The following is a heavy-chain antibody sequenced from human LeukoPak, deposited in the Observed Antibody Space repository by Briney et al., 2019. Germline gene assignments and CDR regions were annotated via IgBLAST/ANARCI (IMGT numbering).Heavy chain of an antibody. V-gene: IGHV3-48*04. J-gene: IGHJ4*02. CDR1: GFTFSRYS. CDR2: ISSSSSTI. CDR3: ARDRGGSYSAIDY. D-gene: IGHD1-26*01. Sequence: PGGSLRLSCAASGFTFSRYSMNWVRQAPGKGLEWVSFISSSSSTIYYADSVKGRFTISRDNAKNSLYLQMNSLRAEDTAVYYCARDRGGSYSAIDYWGQGTLVTVSS.